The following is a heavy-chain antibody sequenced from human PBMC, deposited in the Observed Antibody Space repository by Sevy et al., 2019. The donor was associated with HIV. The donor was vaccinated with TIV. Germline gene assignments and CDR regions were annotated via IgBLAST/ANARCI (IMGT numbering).Heavy chain of an antibody. J-gene: IGHJ6*02. Sequence: GGSLRLSCAASGFTFSSYAMSWVRQAPGKGLEWVSAISGSGGSTYYADSVKGRFTISRDNSKNTLYLQMNSLRAEDTAVYYCAKDRDPLGLYYYDSSGYTDVWGQRTTVTVSS. CDR1: GFTFSSYA. V-gene: IGHV3-23*01. D-gene: IGHD3-22*01. CDR2: ISGSGGST. CDR3: AKDRDPLGLYYYDSSGYTDV.